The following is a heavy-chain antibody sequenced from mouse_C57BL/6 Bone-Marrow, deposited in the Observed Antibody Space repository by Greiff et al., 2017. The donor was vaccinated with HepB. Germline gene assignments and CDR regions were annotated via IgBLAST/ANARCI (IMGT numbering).Heavy chain of an antibody. CDR1: GFTFSSYG. CDR2: ISSGGSYT. D-gene: IGHD2-4*01. J-gene: IGHJ3*01. Sequence: EVMLVESGGDLVKPGGSLKLSCAASGFTFSSYGMSWVRQTPDKRLEWVATISSGGSYTYYPDSVKGRFTISRDKAKNTLYLQMSSLKSEDTAMYYCARPQDDSAWFAYWGQGTLVTVSA. V-gene: IGHV5-6*02. CDR3: ARPQDDSAWFAY.